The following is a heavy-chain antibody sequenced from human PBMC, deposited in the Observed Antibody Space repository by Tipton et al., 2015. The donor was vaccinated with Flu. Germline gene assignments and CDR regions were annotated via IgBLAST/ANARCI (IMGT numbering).Heavy chain of an antibody. D-gene: IGHD3-10*01. CDR2: MSHSGRT. V-gene: IGHV4-38-2*01. Sequence: TLSLTCAVSGYPINSGYFWGWIRQPPGKGLEWIGSMSHSGRTYYNPSLKSRVTISADTWKTQFSLKLGSVTAADTAVYYCARLTYYYGSGTSDCWGQGTLLTVSS. CDR1: GYPINSGYF. J-gene: IGHJ4*02. CDR3: ARLTYYYGSGTSDC.